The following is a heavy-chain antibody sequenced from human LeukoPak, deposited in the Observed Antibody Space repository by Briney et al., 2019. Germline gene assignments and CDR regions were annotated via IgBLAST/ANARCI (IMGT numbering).Heavy chain of an antibody. CDR1: GFTFSCYA. CDR2: ITASGSST. V-gene: IGHV3-23*01. J-gene: IGHJ4*02. CDR3: TKDDALVGRYLDS. D-gene: IGHD2-15*01. Sequence: GGSLRLSCAASGFTFSCYAMTWIRQAPGKGLDWFATITASGSSTFHADSVKVRITISRDNSKYTLYLLLDCLRAEDRVLYYCTKDDALVGRYLDSWLQGVPVIVSS.